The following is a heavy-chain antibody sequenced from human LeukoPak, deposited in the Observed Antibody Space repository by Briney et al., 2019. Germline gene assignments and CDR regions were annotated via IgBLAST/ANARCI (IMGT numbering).Heavy chain of an antibody. Sequence: GGSLRLSCAASGFTFSSYWMSWVRQAPGKGLEWVANIKQDGSEKYYVDSVKGRFTISRDNAKNSLYLQMNSLGAEDTAVYYCARDLSGRLWFSSLDYWGQGTLVTVSS. CDR2: IKQDGSEK. D-gene: IGHD3-10*01. CDR1: GFTFSSYW. V-gene: IGHV3-7*01. CDR3: ARDLSGRLWFSSLDY. J-gene: IGHJ4*02.